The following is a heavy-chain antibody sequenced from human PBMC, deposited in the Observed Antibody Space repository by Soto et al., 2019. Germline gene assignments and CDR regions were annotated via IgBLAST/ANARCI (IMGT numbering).Heavy chain of an antibody. CDR2: IQPGDTDT. CDR3: ARSASYCSRTSCHFNY. D-gene: IGHD2-2*01. J-gene: IGHJ4*02. Sequence: GESLKISCKPSGYNFINYWIGWVRQPPGKGLEWMVFIQPGDTDTKYNPSFRGQITISVDKSISTAFLQWTSLRASDTAMYYCARSASYCSRTSCHFNYWGQGTPVTVSS. V-gene: IGHV5-51*01. CDR1: GYNFINYW.